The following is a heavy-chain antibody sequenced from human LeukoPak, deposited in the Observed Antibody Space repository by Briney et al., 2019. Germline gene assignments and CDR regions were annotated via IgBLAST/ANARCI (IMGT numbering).Heavy chain of an antibody. J-gene: IGHJ3*02. D-gene: IGHD3-22*01. CDR2: ISSSSSYI. CDR1: GFTFSSYS. CDR3: ARRGYPTSPVGAFDI. Sequence: GGSLRLSCAASGFTFSSYSMNWVRQAPGKGLEWVSSISSSSSYIYYADSVKGRFTISRDNAKNSLYLQMNRLRAEDTAVYYCARRGYPTSPVGAFDIWGQGTMVTVSS. V-gene: IGHV3-21*01.